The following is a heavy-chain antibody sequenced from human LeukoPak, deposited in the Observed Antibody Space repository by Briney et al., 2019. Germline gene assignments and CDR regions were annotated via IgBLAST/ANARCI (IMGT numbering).Heavy chain of an antibody. V-gene: IGHV4-39*07. CDR2: IYYSGTT. Sequence: SETLSLTCTVSGGSISSSSYYWGWIRQPPGKGLEWIGSIYYSGTTHYNPSLKSRVTISVDTSKNQLFLKLRSVTAADTAVYYCATSDYGDYPGRYWGQGTLVTVSS. CDR3: ATSDYGDYPGRY. J-gene: IGHJ4*02. CDR1: GGSISSSSYY. D-gene: IGHD4-17*01.